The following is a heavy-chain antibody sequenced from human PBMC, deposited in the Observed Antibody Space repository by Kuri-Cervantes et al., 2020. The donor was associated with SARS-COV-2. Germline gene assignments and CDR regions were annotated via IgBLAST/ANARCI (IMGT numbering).Heavy chain of an antibody. CDR2: ISYDGSNK. CDR1: GFTFSSYG. D-gene: IGHD1-14*01. V-gene: IGHV3-30*12. Sequence: GESLKISCAASGFTFSSYGMHWVRQAPGKGLEWVAVISYDGSNKYYADSVKGRFTISRDNSKNTLYLQMNSLRAEDTAVYYCAKGRNPYYYYYYMDVWGKGTTVTVSS. J-gene: IGHJ6*03. CDR3: AKGRNPYYYYYYMDV.